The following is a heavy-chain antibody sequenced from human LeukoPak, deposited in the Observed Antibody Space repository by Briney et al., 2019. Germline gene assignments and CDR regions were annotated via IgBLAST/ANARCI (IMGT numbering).Heavy chain of an antibody. Sequence: GGSLRLSCAASGFTFSSYAMSWVRQAPGKGLEWVSAISGSGGSTYYADSVKGRFTISRDNSKNTLYLQMNSLRAEDTAVYYCAKDYDSSGYSSADYSDYWGQGTLVTVSS. V-gene: IGHV3-23*01. CDR1: GFTFSSYA. J-gene: IGHJ4*02. CDR3: AKDYDSSGYSSADYSDY. CDR2: ISGSGGST. D-gene: IGHD3-22*01.